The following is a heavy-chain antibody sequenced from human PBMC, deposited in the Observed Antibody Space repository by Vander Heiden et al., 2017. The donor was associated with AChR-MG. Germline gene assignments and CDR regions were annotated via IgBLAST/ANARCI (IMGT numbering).Heavy chain of an antibody. Sequence: QVLFQESGPRLVKPSETLSLTCTVPGGSTTRDDFYWRWFRQPPGKGLEWIGYIYGHGNIFYNPALQSRITISEDTSENHFSLSLTSVTAADTAMYYCASSYGDHPSDMWGQGTLVVVSS. CDR3: ASSYGDHPSDM. J-gene: IGHJ4*03. CDR1: GGSTTRDDFY. V-gene: IGHV4-30-4*01. CDR2: IYGHGNI. D-gene: IGHD2-21*02.